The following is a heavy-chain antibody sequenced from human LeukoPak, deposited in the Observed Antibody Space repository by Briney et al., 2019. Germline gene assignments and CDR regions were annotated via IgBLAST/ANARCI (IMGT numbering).Heavy chain of an antibody. V-gene: IGHV4-34*01. CDR2: INHSGST. J-gene: IGHJ4*02. D-gene: IGHD3-3*01. Sequence: SETLSLTCAVYGGSLSGYYWSWSRQPPGKGLEWIGQINHSGSTNYNPSLKSRVTISVGTSKNQFSLKLSSVTAADTAVYYCARGQGRRTYYDFWSGYYTGFYFDYWGQGTLVTVSS. CDR3: ARGQGRRTYYDFWSGYYTGFYFDY. CDR1: GGSLSGYY.